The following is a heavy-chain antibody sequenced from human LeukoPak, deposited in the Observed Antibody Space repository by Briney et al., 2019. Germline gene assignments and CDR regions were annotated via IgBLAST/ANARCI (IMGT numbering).Heavy chain of an antibody. J-gene: IGHJ4*02. CDR3: AKDLGAVRGLSYFDY. D-gene: IGHD3-10*01. V-gene: IGHV3-30*18. CDR1: GFTFSSYG. CDR2: ISYDGSNK. Sequence: GGSLRLSCAASGFTFSSYGMHWVRQAPGKGLEWVAVISYDGSNKYYADSVKGRFTISRDNSKNTLYLQMNSLRAEDTAVYYCAKDLGAVRGLSYFDYWGQGTLVTVSS.